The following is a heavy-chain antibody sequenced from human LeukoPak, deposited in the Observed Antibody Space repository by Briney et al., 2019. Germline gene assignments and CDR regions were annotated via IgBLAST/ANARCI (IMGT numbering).Heavy chain of an antibody. CDR2: INGDGSRA. D-gene: IGHD6-13*01. J-gene: IGHJ3*02. CDR1: GFNLSSYW. CDR3: GREARILAAATGAFYI. V-gene: IGHV3-74*01. Sequence: GGSLRLSCAASGFNLSSYWMNWVRQVPGKGLVWVSHINGDGSRANYADSVKGRFTISRDNAKNTLYLQMNGLRADDMAGYYCGREARILAAATGAFYILGQGTMVTVSS.